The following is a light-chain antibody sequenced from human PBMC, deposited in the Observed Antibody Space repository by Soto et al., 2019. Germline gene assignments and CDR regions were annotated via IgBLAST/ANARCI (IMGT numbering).Light chain of an antibody. CDR3: QQYGSSPIT. CDR1: QSVSSN. CDR2: GAS. J-gene: IGKJ5*01. Sequence: EIVMTQSPATLSVSPGERATLSCRASQSVSSNLAWYQQKPGQAPRLLIYGASTRAAGIPARFSGSGSGTEFTLTISSPEPEDFAVYYCQQYGSSPITFGQGTRLEIK. V-gene: IGKV3-15*01.